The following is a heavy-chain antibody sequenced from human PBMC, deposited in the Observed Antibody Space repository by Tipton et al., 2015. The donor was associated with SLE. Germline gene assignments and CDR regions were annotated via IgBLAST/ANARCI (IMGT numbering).Heavy chain of an antibody. D-gene: IGHD3-22*01. CDR3: ARGYDSSGYYLYYFDY. CDR2: IYYSGST. V-gene: IGHV4-39*07. J-gene: IGHJ4*02. CDR1: GGSISSSSYY. Sequence: TLSLTCIVSGGSISSSSYYWGWIRQPPGKGLEWIGSIYYSGSTYYNPSLKSRVTISVDTSKNQFSLKLSSVTAADTAVYYCARGYDSSGYYLYYFDYWGQGTLVTVSS.